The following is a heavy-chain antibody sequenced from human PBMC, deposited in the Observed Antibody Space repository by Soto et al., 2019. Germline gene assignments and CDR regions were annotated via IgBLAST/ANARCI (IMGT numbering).Heavy chain of an antibody. CDR1: GFTFSSYW. CDR3: ARANKDGCDCDN. V-gene: IGHV3-7*01. J-gene: IGHJ4*03. Sequence: GGSLRLSCAASGFTFSSYWMHWVRQAPGKGLVWVAHIKRDGSEKCYADSVKGRFTISRDNAKNTLYLQMNSLRAEDTAVYYCARANKDGCDCDNWGQGTLVTVSS. D-gene: IGHD2-15*01. CDR2: IKRDGSEK.